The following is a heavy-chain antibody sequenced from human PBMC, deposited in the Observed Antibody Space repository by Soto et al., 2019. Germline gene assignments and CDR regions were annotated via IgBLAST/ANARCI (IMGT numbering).Heavy chain of an antibody. CDR3: AKDLRGWPMELDY. V-gene: IGHV3-11*01. Sequence: GSLRLSCAASGFSFRDYFMSWIRQAPGKGLEWVSYIGPYGNSIYYADSVKGRFTISRDDAKNTLYLQMNSLRAEDTAVYYCAKDLRGWPMELDYWGQGTLVTVSS. CDR1: GFSFRDYF. CDR2: IGPYGNSI. D-gene: IGHD6-19*01. J-gene: IGHJ4*02.